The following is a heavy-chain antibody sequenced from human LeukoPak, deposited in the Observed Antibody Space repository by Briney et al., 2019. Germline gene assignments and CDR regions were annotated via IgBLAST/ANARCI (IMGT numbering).Heavy chain of an antibody. D-gene: IGHD5-12*01. J-gene: IGHJ4*02. Sequence: PGGSLRLSCAASGFTFSSYAMSWVRQAPGKGLEWVSAISGSGGSTYYAGSVKGRFTISRDNSKNTLYLQMNSLRAEDTAVYYCAAYSGYGSYFDYWGQGTLVTVSS. CDR1: GFTFSSYA. V-gene: IGHV3-23*01. CDR3: AAYSGYGSYFDY. CDR2: ISGSGGST.